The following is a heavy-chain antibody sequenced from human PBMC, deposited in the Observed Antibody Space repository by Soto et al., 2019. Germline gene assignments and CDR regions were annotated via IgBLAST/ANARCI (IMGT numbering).Heavy chain of an antibody. J-gene: IGHJ4*02. CDR2: IIPIFGTA. Sequence: GASVKVSCKASGGTFSSYAIDWVRQAPGQGLEWMGGIIPIFGTANYAQKFQGRITITADESTTTVYMELRSLRSEDTAVYYCARGAQHDSSRYYYCYWGQGNLVTVSS. CDR3: ARGAQHDSSRYYYCY. CDR1: GGTFSSYA. D-gene: IGHD3-22*01. V-gene: IGHV1-69*13.